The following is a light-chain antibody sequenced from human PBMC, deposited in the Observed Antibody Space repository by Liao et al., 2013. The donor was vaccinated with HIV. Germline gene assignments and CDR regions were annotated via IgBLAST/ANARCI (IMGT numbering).Light chain of an antibody. Sequence: SYELTQPPSVSVAPGGTATITCGGINIATKRVHWYRQAPGQAPVMVISDDSVRPSGIPERISGSNSGNTATLTISRVEAGDEADYYCQVWDSFSTFVFGSGTQVTVL. CDR1: NIATKR. CDR2: DDS. V-gene: IGLV3-21*01. CDR3: QVWDSFSTFV. J-gene: IGLJ1*01.